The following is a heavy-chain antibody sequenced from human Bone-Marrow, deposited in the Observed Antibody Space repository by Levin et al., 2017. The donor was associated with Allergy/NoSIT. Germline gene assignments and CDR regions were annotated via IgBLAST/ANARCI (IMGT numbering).Heavy chain of an antibody. CDR2: INIDGSNT. CDR1: GFTSSSYW. Sequence: GESLKISCAASGFTSSSYWMHWVRQAPGKGLVWVSLINIDGSNTKYADSVKGRFTISRDNAKNTLYLQMNSLRADDTAVYYCASGDSSNSKILQHWGQGTPVTVSS. V-gene: IGHV3-74*01. D-gene: IGHD3-22*01. CDR3: ASGDSSNSKILQH. J-gene: IGHJ1*01.